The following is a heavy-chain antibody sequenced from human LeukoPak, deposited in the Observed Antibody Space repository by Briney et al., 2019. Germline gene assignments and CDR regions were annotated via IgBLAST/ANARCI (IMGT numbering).Heavy chain of an antibody. CDR2: TYYRSKWYN. D-gene: IGHD2-2*01. J-gene: IGHJ5*02. CDR1: GDSVSSNSVA. Sequence: SQTLSLTCAISGDSVSSNSVAWNWIRQSPSRGLEWLGRTYYRSKWYNDYAVSVKSRITINPDTSKNQFSLQLNSVTPEDTAVYYCARDLDVVVPAADFNWFDPWGQGTLVTVSS. V-gene: IGHV6-1*01. CDR3: ARDLDVVVPAADFNWFDP.